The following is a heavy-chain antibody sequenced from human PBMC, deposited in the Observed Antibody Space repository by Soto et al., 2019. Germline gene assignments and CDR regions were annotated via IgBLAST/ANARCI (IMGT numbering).Heavy chain of an antibody. Sequence: QVQLVESGGGVVQPGRSLRLSCAASGFTFSSYAMHWVRQAPGKGLEWVAVISYDGSNKYYADSVKGRFTISRDNSKNTLYLQMNSLRAEDTAVYYCARDRTIPLRYFDYWGQGTLVTVSS. D-gene: IGHD3-3*01. J-gene: IGHJ4*02. CDR1: GFTFSSYA. CDR2: ISYDGSNK. CDR3: ARDRTIPLRYFDY. V-gene: IGHV3-30-3*01.